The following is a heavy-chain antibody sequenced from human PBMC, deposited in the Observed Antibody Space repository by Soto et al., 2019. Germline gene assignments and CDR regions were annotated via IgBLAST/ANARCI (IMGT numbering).Heavy chain of an antibody. J-gene: IGHJ6*02. CDR3: AKRLVVPAAIEYYYYYGMDV. D-gene: IGHD2-2*01. Sequence: QVQLVQSGAEVKKPGASVKVSCKASGYTFTSYDINWVRQATGQGLEWMGWMNPNSGNTGYAQKFQGRVTMTRNTSISTAYMELSSLRSEDTAVYYCAKRLVVPAAIEYYYYYGMDVWGQGTTVTVSS. CDR1: GYTFTSYD. CDR2: MNPNSGNT. V-gene: IGHV1-8*01.